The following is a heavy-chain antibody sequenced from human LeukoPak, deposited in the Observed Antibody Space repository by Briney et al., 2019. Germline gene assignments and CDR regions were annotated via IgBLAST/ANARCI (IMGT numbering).Heavy chain of an antibody. J-gene: IGHJ4*02. V-gene: IGHV1-18*01. D-gene: IGHD3-22*01. Sequence: GASVKVACKASGYTFSSYAISWVRQAPGQGLEWMGWISPYNDNTNYAQKLQGRVTMTTDTSTSTAYMELRSLRSDDTGVYYCARGERYDGNGYYPGDYWGQGTLVTVSS. CDR3: ARGERYDGNGYYPGDY. CDR2: ISPYNDNT. CDR1: GYTFSSYA.